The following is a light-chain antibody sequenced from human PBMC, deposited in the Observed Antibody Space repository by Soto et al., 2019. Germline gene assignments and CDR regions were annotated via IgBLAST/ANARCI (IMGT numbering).Light chain of an antibody. V-gene: IGLV1-40*01. CDR3: QSYDYSLNSWL. CDR1: SSNIGTNYD. J-gene: IGLJ3*02. Sequence: QAVVTQPPSVSGAPGQRVTISCTGSSSNIGTNYDVHWYQQFPGTAPRLLIYANSHRPSGVPDRFSASRSGTSASLAITGLQAEDEADYYCQSYDYSLNSWLFGGGTKLTVL. CDR2: ANS.